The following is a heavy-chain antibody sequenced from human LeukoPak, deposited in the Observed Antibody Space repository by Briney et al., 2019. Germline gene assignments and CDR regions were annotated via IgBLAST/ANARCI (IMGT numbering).Heavy chain of an antibody. Sequence: GGSLRLSCEASGFTFSSHGMSWVRQAPGKGLEWVSGVSGSDSTTLYADSVKGRFTISRDNSKNTLYLQMNSLRAEDTAVYYCAKKGGDVTIFGVVNAYYYYMDVWGKGTTVTVSS. J-gene: IGHJ6*03. CDR2: VSGSDSTT. D-gene: IGHD3-3*01. CDR3: AKKGGDVTIFGVVNAYYYYMDV. V-gene: IGHV3-23*01. CDR1: GFTFSSHG.